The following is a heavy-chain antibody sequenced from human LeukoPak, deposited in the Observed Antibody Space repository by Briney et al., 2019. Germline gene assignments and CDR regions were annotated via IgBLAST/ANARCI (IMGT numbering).Heavy chain of an antibody. J-gene: IGHJ6*02. CDR1: GFTVSSNY. V-gene: IGHV3-53*01. CDR3: ARDSGESYGMDV. Sequence: PGGSLRLSCAASGFTVSSNYMNWVRQAPGKGLEWVSVIYSGATTYYADSVKGRFTISRDNAKNSLYLQMSSLRAEDTALYYCARDSGESYGMDVWGQGTTVTVSS. CDR2: IYSGATT. D-gene: IGHD2-21*01.